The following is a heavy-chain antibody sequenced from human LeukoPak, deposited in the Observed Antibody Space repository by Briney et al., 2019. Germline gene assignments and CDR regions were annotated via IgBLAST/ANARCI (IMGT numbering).Heavy chain of an antibody. CDR1: GFTFSSYW. V-gene: IGHV3-7*01. Sequence: GGSLRLSCAASGFTFSSYWMSWVRQAPGKGLEWVANIKQDGSEKYYVDSVKGRFTISRDNAKNSLCLQMDSLIAEDTAVYYCASFLSGSVRQTDPWGQGTLVTVSS. J-gene: IGHJ5*02. D-gene: IGHD3-10*01. CDR3: ASFLSGSVRQTDP. CDR2: IKQDGSEK.